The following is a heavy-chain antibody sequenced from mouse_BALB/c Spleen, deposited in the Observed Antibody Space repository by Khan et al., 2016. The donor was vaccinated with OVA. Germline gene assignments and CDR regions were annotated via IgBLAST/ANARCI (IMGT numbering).Heavy chain of an antibody. Sequence: VHVKQSGAELVRSGASVRLSCTASGFNIKDYYLSWVIQRPEQGLEWIGWIDPENGDTEYAPKFQDKATMTADTSSNTAYLQLSSLTSEDTAVYYCYGGRDYWGQGTTLTVSS. CDR3: YGGRDY. V-gene: IGHV14-4*02. CDR1: GFNIKDYY. CDR2: IDPENGDT. J-gene: IGHJ2*01.